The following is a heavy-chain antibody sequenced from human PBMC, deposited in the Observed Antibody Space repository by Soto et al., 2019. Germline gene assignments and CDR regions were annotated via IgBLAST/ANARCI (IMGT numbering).Heavy chain of an antibody. D-gene: IGHD2-15*01. CDR1: GYTFTGYY. CDR2: INPNSGGT. CDR3: ARSKDINYFDY. V-gene: IGHV1-2*02. J-gene: IGHJ4*02. Sequence: ASVKVSCKASGYTFTGYYMHWVRQAPGQGLEWMGWINPNSGGTNYAQKFQGRVTMTRDTSISTAYMELSRLRSGDTAVYYCARSKDINYFDYWRQGTLATVSS.